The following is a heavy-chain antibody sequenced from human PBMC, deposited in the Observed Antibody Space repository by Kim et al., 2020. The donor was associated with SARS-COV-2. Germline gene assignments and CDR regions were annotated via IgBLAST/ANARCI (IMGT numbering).Heavy chain of an antibody. CDR3: ARGTTGYYFFAGMDV. Sequence: GGSLRLSCAASGFTFSSYAMHWVRQAPGKGLEWVAVISYDGSNKYYADSVKGRFTISRDNSKNTLYLQMNSLRAEDTAVYYCARGTTGYYFFAGMDVWGQGTTVTVSS. J-gene: IGHJ6*02. CDR2: ISYDGSNK. D-gene: IGHD3-9*01. V-gene: IGHV3-30*04. CDR1: GFTFSSYA.